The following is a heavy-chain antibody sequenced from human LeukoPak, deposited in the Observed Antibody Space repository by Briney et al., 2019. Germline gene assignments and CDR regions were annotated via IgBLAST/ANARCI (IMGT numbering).Heavy chain of an antibody. Sequence: SETLSLTCAVYGGSFSGYYWSWIRQPAGKGLEWIGRIHTTGSTNYNPSLKSRVTMSVDTSKNQFSLKLSSVTAADTAVYYCARDQYYYDSSGYQNFDYWGQGTLVTVSS. CDR2: IHTTGST. CDR3: ARDQYYYDSSGYQNFDY. D-gene: IGHD3-22*01. CDR1: GGSFSGYY. V-gene: IGHV4-4*07. J-gene: IGHJ4*02.